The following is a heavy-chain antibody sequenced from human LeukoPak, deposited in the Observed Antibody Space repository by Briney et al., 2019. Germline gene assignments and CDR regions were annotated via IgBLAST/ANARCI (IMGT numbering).Heavy chain of an antibody. CDR3: TRVLGGGILRFDY. Sequence: GGSLRLSCAASGFTFSDHYMDWVRQAPGKGPEWVGRTRNKANSYTTDYAASVKGRFTVSRDDSKNSLYLQMTSLKAEDTAVYYCTRVLGGGILRFDYWGQGALVTASS. CDR1: GFTFSDHY. V-gene: IGHV3-72*01. J-gene: IGHJ4*02. D-gene: IGHD3-10*01. CDR2: TRNKANSYTT.